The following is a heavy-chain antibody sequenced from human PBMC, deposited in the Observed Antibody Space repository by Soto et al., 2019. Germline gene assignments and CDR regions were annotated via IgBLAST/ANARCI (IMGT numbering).Heavy chain of an antibody. CDR3: ARDRIQLRLGKYSFNGMDV. CDR1: GGTFSNFA. V-gene: IGHV1-69*06. D-gene: IGHD3-16*01. CDR2: IVPPFGSP. Sequence: QVQLVQSGAEMRKPGSSLRVSCKASGGTFSNFAFSWVRQAPGQGLEWMGGIVPPFGSPNYAQKFGGRVTISADTSTSTVYTEVSSLRFDDTAVYFCARDRIQLRLGKYSFNGMDVWGQGTTITVSS. J-gene: IGHJ6*02.